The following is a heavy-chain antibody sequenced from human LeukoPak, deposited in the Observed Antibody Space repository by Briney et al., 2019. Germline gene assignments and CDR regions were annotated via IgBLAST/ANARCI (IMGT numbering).Heavy chain of an antibody. CDR3: ARSTGSSGYTQW. V-gene: IGHV3-21*01. Sequence: PGGSLRLSCAPSGFTFSSYSMNWVRQAPGKGLEWVSSISSSSSYIYYADSVKGRFTISRDNAKNPLYLQMNSLRAEDKAVYYCARSTGSSGYTQWWGQGTLVTVSS. J-gene: IGHJ4*02. D-gene: IGHD3-22*01. CDR1: GFTFSSYS. CDR2: ISSSSSYI.